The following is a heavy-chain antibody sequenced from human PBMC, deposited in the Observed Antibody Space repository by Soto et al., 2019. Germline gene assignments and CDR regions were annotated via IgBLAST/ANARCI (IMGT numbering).Heavy chain of an antibody. CDR3: AHYTVTPMFDY. D-gene: IGHD4-17*01. CDR1: GFSLSTSGVG. Sequence: QITLKESGPTLVKPTQTLTLTCTFSGFSLSTSGVGVGWIRQPPGKALEWLALIYWDDDKRYSPSLKNRLTITKDTSKNQVVLTMTNMDPVDTAKYYCAHYTVTPMFDYWGQGTLVTVSS. V-gene: IGHV2-5*02. J-gene: IGHJ4*02. CDR2: IYWDDDK.